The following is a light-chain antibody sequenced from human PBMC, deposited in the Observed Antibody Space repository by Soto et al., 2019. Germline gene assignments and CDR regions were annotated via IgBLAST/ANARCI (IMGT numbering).Light chain of an antibody. Sequence: DIQMTQSPATLSASVGDRVTITCRASQSVRSWLVWYQQKPGTAPKLLIFDASRLESGVPSRFSGSASGTEFTLTISSLQPDDFATYYCQQYDNYPLTFGGGTKWIS. CDR2: DAS. J-gene: IGKJ4*01. CDR1: QSVRSW. CDR3: QQYDNYPLT. V-gene: IGKV1-5*01.